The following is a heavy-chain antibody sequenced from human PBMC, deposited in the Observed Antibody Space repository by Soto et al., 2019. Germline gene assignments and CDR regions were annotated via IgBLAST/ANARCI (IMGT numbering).Heavy chain of an antibody. CDR3: ARDTVDGTDF. Sequence: WASVKVSCKASGCSFTAYHMHWLRQAPGQGPEWMGWINPNDGGTNYAQNFQGRVSMTRDTSSSTGYMELTGLRSDDTAVYYCARDTVDGTDFWGQGTLVTVSS. V-gene: IGHV1-2*02. CDR1: GCSFTAYH. J-gene: IGHJ4*02. CDR2: INPNDGGT. D-gene: IGHD6-19*01.